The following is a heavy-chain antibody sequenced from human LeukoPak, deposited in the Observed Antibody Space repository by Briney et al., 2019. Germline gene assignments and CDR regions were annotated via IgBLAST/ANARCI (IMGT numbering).Heavy chain of an antibody. J-gene: IGHJ4*02. CDR2: IKSKTDGGTT. Sequence: GGFLRLSCAASGFTFSNAWMRWVRQAPGKGLEWVGHIKSKTDGGTTDFAAPVKGRFTISRDDSKNTLYLQMNSLKTEDTAMYYCSAPSSSGQYVDYWGQGTLVTVSS. CDR1: GFTFSNAW. V-gene: IGHV3-15*01. CDR3: SAPSSSGQYVDY. D-gene: IGHD6-19*01.